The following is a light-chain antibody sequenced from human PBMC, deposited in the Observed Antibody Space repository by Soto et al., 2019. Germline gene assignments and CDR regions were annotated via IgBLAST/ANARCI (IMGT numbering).Light chain of an antibody. CDR2: EVS. J-gene: IGLJ2*01. V-gene: IGLV2-14*01. Sequence: QSALTQPASVSGSPGQSITISCTGTSSDVGGYGYVSWYQQHPGKAPKLMIYEVSHRPSGVSNRFSGSKSGNTASLTISGLQAEDEADYYCSSYTSSTTGGVFGGGTKVTVL. CDR1: SSDVGGYGY. CDR3: SSYTSSTTGGV.